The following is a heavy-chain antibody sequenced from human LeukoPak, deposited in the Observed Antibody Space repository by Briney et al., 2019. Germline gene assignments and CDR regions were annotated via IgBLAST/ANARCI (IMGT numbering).Heavy chain of an antibody. V-gene: IGHV6-1*01. Sequence: SQTLSLTCAISGDSVSSYSSSWNWNRPSPSRGLVWLGRTYCRSNWFSDYAVSVKSRITINPDTSKNQCSLQLNSVTPEDTTVYYCARGSIFDYWGRGTLVTVSS. CDR1: GDSVSSYSSS. J-gene: IGHJ4*02. CDR2: TYCRSNWFS. CDR3: ARGSIFDY.